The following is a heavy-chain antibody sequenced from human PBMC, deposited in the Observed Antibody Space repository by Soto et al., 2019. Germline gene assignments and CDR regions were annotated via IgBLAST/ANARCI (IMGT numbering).Heavy chain of an antibody. CDR2: INAGNGNT. V-gene: IGHV1-3*01. J-gene: IGHJ6*02. Sequence: QVQLVQSGPGGKNLGASVKVSCKASGSTFTNYPFLWVPRPPGQRLGWMGWINAGNGNTIYSQKFQGRVTITRDTSANTAYMELSSLRSEDTTVYYCARSPRSGGNYYYGMDVWGQGTTVTVSS. CDR3: ARSPRSGGNYYYGMDV. D-gene: IGHD3-3*01. CDR1: GSTFTNYP.